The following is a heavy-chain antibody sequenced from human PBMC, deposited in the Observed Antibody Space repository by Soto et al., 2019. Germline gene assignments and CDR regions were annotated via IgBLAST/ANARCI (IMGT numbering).Heavy chain of an antibody. V-gene: IGHV5-51*01. CDR3: ARHPHDDFWRGYYGDAFDI. D-gene: IGHD3-3*01. CDR1: GYSFTSYW. J-gene: IGHJ3*02. Sequence: GESLKISCKGSGYSFTSYWIGWVRQMPGKGLEWMGIIYPGDSDTRYSPSFQGQVTISADKSISTAYLQWSSLKASDTAMYYCARHPHDDFWRGYYGDAFDIWGQGTMVTVSS. CDR2: IYPGDSDT.